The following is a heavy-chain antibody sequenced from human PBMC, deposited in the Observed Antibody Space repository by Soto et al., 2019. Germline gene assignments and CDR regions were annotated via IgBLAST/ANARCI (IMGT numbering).Heavy chain of an antibody. CDR1: GYTFTNYW. Sequence: GESLKISCKAIGYTFTNYWITWVRQKPGKGLEWMGRIDPRDSQTYYSPSFRGHVTISVTKSITTVFLQWSSLRASDTAMYYCARQIYDSDTGPNFQYYFDSWGQGTPVTVSS. CDR3: ARQIYDSDTGPNFQYYFDS. CDR2: IDPRDSQT. D-gene: IGHD3-22*01. V-gene: IGHV5-10-1*01. J-gene: IGHJ4*02.